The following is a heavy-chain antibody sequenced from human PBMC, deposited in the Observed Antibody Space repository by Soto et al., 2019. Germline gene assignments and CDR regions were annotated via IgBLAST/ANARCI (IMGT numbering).Heavy chain of an antibody. CDR3: ARERGYCTHDP. J-gene: IGHJ5*02. V-gene: IGHV4-30-4*01. D-gene: IGHD2-8*01. CDR1: GGSISSGDYY. Sequence: SETLSLTCTVSGGSISSGDYYWSWIRQPPGKGLEWIGYIYYSGSTYYNPSLKSRVTISVDTSKNQFSLKLSSVTAADTAVYYCARERGYCTHDPWGQGTLVTVSS. CDR2: IYYSGST.